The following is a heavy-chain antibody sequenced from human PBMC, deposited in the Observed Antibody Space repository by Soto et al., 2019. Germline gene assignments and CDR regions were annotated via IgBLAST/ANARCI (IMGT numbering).Heavy chain of an antibody. CDR3: ARGTPSPLIVRSSRGPWFDP. V-gene: IGHV4-59*08. CDR1: GGSISSYS. Sequence: SLTRNVSGGSISSYSWNCIRQPPGKGLEWIGYMYYGGRTNYNPSLKSRVTISVDTSKMQVSLKLSSVTAADTAVYFCARGTPSPLIVRSSRGPWFDPWGQGTPVTVSS. D-gene: IGHD2-15*01. J-gene: IGHJ5*02. CDR2: MYYGGRT.